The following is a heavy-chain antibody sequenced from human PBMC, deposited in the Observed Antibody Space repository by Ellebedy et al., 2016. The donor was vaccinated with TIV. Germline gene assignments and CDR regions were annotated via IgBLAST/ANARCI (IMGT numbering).Heavy chain of an antibody. CDR1: EFTVSSDY. CDR2: ISGSGGST. Sequence: GESLKISCAASEFTVSSDYMSWVRQAPGKGLEWVSAISGSGGSTYYADSVKGRFTTSRDNSKNTLYLQMNSLGAEDTAMYYCAKGFPPSYYASGGIDLYWGQGTLVTVSS. V-gene: IGHV3-23*01. D-gene: IGHD3-10*01. CDR3: AKGFPPSYYASGGIDLY. J-gene: IGHJ4*02.